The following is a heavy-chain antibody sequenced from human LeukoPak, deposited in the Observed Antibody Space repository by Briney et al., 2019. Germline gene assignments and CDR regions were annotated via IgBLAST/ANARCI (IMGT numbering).Heavy chain of an antibody. CDR3: ARGYYPPRWYFDL. D-gene: IGHD3-10*01. CDR2: VNHSGST. J-gene: IGHJ2*01. CDR1: GESFSGYY. Sequence: SETLSLSCGVSGESFSGYYWSWIRQPPGKGLEWIGEVNHSGSTNYNPSLKSRVTISVDTSKNQFSLKLTSMTAADTAMYYCARGYYPPRWYFDLWGRGTLVTVSS. V-gene: IGHV4-34*01.